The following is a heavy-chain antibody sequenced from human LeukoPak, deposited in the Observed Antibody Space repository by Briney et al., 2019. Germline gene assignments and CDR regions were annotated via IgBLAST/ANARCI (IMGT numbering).Heavy chain of an antibody. J-gene: IGHJ4*02. V-gene: IGHV3-20*04. Sequence: PGGSLRLSCAASGFTFDDYGMSWVRQAPGKGLEWVSGINRNGGRAVHADSVKGRFTIPRDNSKNTLFMQMNSLRAEDTAVYYCVKFTYYYDSSGYYSGFDYWGQGTLVTVSS. CDR1: GFTFDDYG. CDR3: VKFTYYYDSSGYYSGFDY. CDR2: INRNGGRA. D-gene: IGHD3-22*01.